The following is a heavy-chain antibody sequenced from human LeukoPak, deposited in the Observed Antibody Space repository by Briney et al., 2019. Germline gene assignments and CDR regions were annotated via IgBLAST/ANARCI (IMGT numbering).Heavy chain of an antibody. CDR3: ARGRGVVVPAAMSLYYYYGMDV. Sequence: SETLSLTCAVYGGSFSGYYWSWIRQPPGKGLEWIGEINHSGSTNYNPSLKGRVTISVDTSKNQFSLKLSSVTAADTAVYYCARGRGVVVPAAMSLYYYYGMDVWGQGTTVTVSS. J-gene: IGHJ6*02. V-gene: IGHV4-34*01. D-gene: IGHD2-2*01. CDR2: INHSGST. CDR1: GGSFSGYY.